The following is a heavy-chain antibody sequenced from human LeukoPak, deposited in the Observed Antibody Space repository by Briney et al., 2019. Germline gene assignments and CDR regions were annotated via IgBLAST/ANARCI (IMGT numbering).Heavy chain of an antibody. Sequence: GGSLRLSCAASGFTFSSYWMSWVRQAPGKGLEWVANIKQDGSEKYYVDSVKGRFTISRDNAKNSLYLQMNSLRAEDTAVYYCARYYYDSSGFMEYYFDYWGQGTLVTVSS. CDR2: IKQDGSEK. V-gene: IGHV3-7*01. CDR3: ARYYYDSSGFMEYYFDY. CDR1: GFTFSSYW. D-gene: IGHD3-22*01. J-gene: IGHJ4*02.